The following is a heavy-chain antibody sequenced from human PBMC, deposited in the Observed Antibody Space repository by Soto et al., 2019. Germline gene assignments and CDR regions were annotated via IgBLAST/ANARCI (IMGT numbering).Heavy chain of an antibody. V-gene: IGHV3-23*01. CDR3: AKDHLTSGGTFWFDP. J-gene: IGHJ5*02. CDR1: GFSFSSYP. CDR2: MSGVGIST. D-gene: IGHD6-13*01. Sequence: EVQLLESGGDLIQPGGSLRLSCAASGFSFSSYPMSWVRQAPGKGLEWVAAMSGVGISTHYADSVRGRFTISRDNSKNTLYLQMSSLRAEDTALYYCAKDHLTSGGTFWFDPGAREPWSPSPQ.